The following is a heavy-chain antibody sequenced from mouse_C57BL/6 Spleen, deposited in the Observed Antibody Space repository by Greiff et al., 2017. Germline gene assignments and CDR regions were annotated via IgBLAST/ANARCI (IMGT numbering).Heavy chain of an antibody. V-gene: IGHV1-64*01. Sequence: VKLQQPGAELVKPGASVKLSCKASGYTFTSYWMHWVKQRPGQGLEWIGMIHPNSGSTNYNEKFKSKATLTVDKSSSTAYMQLSSLTSEDSAVYYCAREVYDGYSFAYWGQGTLVTVSA. CDR3: AREVYDGYSFAY. J-gene: IGHJ3*01. CDR2: IHPNSGST. D-gene: IGHD2-3*01. CDR1: GYTFTSYW.